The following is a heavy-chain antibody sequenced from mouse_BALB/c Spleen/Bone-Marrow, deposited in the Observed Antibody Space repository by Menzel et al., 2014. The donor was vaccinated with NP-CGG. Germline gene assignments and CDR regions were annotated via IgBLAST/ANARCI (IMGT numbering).Heavy chain of an antibody. V-gene: IGHV5-6-3*01. Sequence: EVHLVESGGGLVQPGGSLKLSCAASGFTFSSYGMSWVRRTPDKRLEMIATINVNGDTTYHPDSVKGRFTISRDNVKNTLYLRMSSLKSEDTAMYYCARGYDYSSWFAYWGQGTLVTVSA. CDR2: INVNGDTT. J-gene: IGHJ3*01. CDR1: GFTFSSYG. D-gene: IGHD2-4*01. CDR3: ARGYDYSSWFAY.